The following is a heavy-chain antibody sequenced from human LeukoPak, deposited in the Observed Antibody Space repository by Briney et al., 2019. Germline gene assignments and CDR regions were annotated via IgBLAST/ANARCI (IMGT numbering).Heavy chain of an antibody. CDR2: ISSSSSYI. D-gene: IGHD6-19*01. V-gene: IGHV3-21*01. Sequence: PGGSLRLSCAASGFTLSSYSMNWVRQAPGKGLEWVSSISSSSSYIYYADSVKGRFTISRDNAKNSLYLQTNSLRAEDTAVYYCARDGSAVAGTDSYYFDYWGQGTLVTVSS. CDR1: GFTLSSYS. CDR3: ARDGSAVAGTDSYYFDY. J-gene: IGHJ4*02.